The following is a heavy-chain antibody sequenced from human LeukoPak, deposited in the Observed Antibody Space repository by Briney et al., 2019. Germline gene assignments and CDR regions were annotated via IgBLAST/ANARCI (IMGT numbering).Heavy chain of an antibody. V-gene: IGHV1-18*04. D-gene: IGHD3-10*01. CDR2: ISAYNGNT. J-gene: IGHJ6*03. CDR1: GYTFTSYY. CDR3: ARDGVLLWFRESDYYFYMDV. Sequence: GASVKVSCKASGYTFTSYYMHWVRQAPGQGLEWMGWISAYNGNTNYAQKLQGRVTMTTDTSTSTAYMELRSLRSDDTAVYYCARDGVLLWFRESDYYFYMDVWGKGTTVTISS.